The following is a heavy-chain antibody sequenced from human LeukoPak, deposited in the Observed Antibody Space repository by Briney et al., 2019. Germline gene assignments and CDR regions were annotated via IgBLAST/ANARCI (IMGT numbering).Heavy chain of an antibody. V-gene: IGHV5-51*01. J-gene: IGHJ4*02. Sequence: GESLKISCKGSAVTFNNYWIGWVRQLPGKGLDWMGIIYPGDSETRYSPSFQGQVTMSVDKSINTAYLHWGSLKASDTAIYFCARLSTRLLDHWGQGTRVTVSS. CDR2: IYPGDSET. D-gene: IGHD3-3*01. CDR1: AVTFNNYW. CDR3: ARLSTRLLDH.